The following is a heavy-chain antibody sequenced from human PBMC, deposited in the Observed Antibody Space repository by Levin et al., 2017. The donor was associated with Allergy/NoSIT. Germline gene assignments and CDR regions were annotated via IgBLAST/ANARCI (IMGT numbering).Heavy chain of an antibody. Sequence: ASVKVSCKASGYTFTNYGIIWVRQAPGQGLEWMGWISAYSGNTHYAQNLQGRLTMTTDTSTSTAYMELRSLTSDDTAVYYCAAGYDWNRWDFDYWGQGTLVTVSS. CDR2: ISAYSGNT. D-gene: IGHD1-20*01. CDR3: AAGYDWNRWDFDY. CDR1: GYTFTNYG. J-gene: IGHJ4*02. V-gene: IGHV1-18*01.